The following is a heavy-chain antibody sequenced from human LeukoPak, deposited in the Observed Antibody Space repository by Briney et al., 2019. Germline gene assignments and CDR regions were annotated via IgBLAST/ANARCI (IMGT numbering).Heavy chain of an antibody. CDR1: GFTFSNYA. V-gene: IGHV3-23*01. CDR2: ISGSGGST. CDR3: AKREDGGNHGDFDY. J-gene: IGHJ4*02. D-gene: IGHD4-23*01. Sequence: GGSLRLSCAASGFTFSNYAMSWVRQAPGKGLEWVSAISGSGGSTYYADSVKGRFTISRDKSKNTLYLQMNSLRAEDTAVYYCAKREDGGNHGDFDYWGQGTLVTVSS.